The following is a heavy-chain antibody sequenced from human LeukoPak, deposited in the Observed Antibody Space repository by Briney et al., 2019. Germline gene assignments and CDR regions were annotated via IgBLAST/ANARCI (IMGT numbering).Heavy chain of an antibody. CDR1: GFTFTTYN. D-gene: IGHD3-3*01. CDR2: ISTTSSNI. V-gene: IGHV3-48*02. CDR3: SRDGGFWSAYPLGY. Sequence: PGGSLRLSCAASGFTFTTYNMNWVRQAPGKGLEWVSYISTTSSNIYYADSVEGRFTISRDNAKNLLYLQMDSLRDEDTAVYYCSRDGGFWSAYPLGYWGQGTLVTVSA. J-gene: IGHJ4*02.